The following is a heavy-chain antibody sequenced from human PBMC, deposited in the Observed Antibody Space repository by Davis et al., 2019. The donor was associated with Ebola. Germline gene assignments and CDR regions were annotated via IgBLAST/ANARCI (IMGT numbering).Heavy chain of an antibody. CDR2: INTDGSTT. Sequence: PGGSLRLSCAASGFTFNSYWFHWFAQPPGRGLDWVSRINTDGSTTDYSDSVKGRFTISRDNAKNTLFLQINSLRAEDTGVYYCARDVGGRGSYWGQGNLVTVSS. V-gene: IGHV3-74*01. D-gene: IGHD3-16*01. J-gene: IGHJ4*02. CDR1: GFTFNSYW. CDR3: ARDVGGRGSY.